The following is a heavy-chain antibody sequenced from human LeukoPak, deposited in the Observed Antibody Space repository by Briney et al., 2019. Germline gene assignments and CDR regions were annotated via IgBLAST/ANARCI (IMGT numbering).Heavy chain of an antibody. V-gene: IGHV3-74*01. Sequence: GGTLRLSCAASGFTFSSYWMHWVRQAPGKGLVWVSRINSDGRSTRYADSVKGRFTISRDNARNTLYLQMNSLRAEDTAVYYCAREIYYDSSGYYYTQIDYWGQGTLVTVSS. J-gene: IGHJ4*02. D-gene: IGHD3-22*01. CDR2: INSDGRST. CDR1: GFTFSSYW. CDR3: AREIYYDSSGYYYTQIDY.